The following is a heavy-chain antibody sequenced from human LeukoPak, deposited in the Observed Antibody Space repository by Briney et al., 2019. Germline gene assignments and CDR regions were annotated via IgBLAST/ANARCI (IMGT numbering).Heavy chain of an antibody. D-gene: IGHD2-8*01. CDR3: ARDAMVYANNWFDP. Sequence: PGGSLRLSCAASGFTFSSYSMNWVRQAPGKGLEWVANIKQDGSEKYYVDSVKGRFTISRDNAKNSLYLQINSLRAEDTAVYYCARDAMVYANNWFDPWGQGTLVTVSS. J-gene: IGHJ5*02. CDR1: GFTFSSYS. V-gene: IGHV3-7*05. CDR2: IKQDGSEK.